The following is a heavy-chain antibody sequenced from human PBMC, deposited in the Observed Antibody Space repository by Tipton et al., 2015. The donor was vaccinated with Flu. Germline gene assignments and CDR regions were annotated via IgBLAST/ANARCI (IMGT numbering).Heavy chain of an antibody. CDR1: GGSISSSSYY. V-gene: IGHV4-39*06. Sequence: LRLSCTVSGGSISSSSYYWGWIRQPPGKGLEWIGSIYYSGSTYYNPSLKSRVAISVDTSKNQFALKLSSVTAADTAVYYCARDRGSSGWSDYWGRGTLVTVSS. CDR2: IYYSGST. CDR3: ARDRGSSGWSDY. J-gene: IGHJ4*02. D-gene: IGHD6-19*01.